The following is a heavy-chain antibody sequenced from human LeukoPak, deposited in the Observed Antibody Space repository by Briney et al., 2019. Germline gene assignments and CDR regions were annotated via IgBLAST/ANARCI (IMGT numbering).Heavy chain of an antibody. J-gene: IGHJ5*02. CDR1: GGSFGNYY. V-gene: IGHV4-59*12. CDR2: IYHSGST. Sequence: SETLSLTCTVSGGSFGNYYWSWIRQPPGKGLEWIGYIYHSGSTYYNPSLKSRVAISVDRSKNQFSLNLSSVTAADTAVYYCARGPYGSGSFPPGVDPWGQGTLVTVSS. CDR3: ARGPYGSGSFPPGVDP. D-gene: IGHD3-10*01.